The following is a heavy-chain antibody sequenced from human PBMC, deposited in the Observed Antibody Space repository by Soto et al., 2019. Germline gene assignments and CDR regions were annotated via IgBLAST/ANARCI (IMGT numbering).Heavy chain of an antibody. CDR2: ISSSGSTI. J-gene: IGHJ4*02. CDR1: GFTFSSYE. Sequence: PGGSLRLSCAASGFTFSSYEMNWVRQAPGKGLEWISYISSSGSTIHYADSVKGRFSISRDNAKKSLFLQMNSLRAEDTAVYYCVREAPCSNGVCQFDYWGRGTQVTVSS. CDR3: VREAPCSNGVCQFDY. V-gene: IGHV3-48*03. D-gene: IGHD2-8*01.